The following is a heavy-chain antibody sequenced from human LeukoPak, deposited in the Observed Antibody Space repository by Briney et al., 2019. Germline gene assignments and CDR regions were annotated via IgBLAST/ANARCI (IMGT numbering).Heavy chain of an antibody. CDR3: AGTYYDFRSGHVRNWFDP. D-gene: IGHD3-3*01. V-gene: IGHV4-59*01. CDR2: IYYSGST. J-gene: IGHJ5*02. CDR1: GGSISSYY. Sequence: SETLSLTCTVSGGSISSYYWSWIRQPPGKGLEWIGYIYYSGSTNYNPSLKSRVTISVDTSKNQFSLKLSSVTAADTAVYYRAGTYYDFRSGHVRNWFDPWGQGTLVTVSS.